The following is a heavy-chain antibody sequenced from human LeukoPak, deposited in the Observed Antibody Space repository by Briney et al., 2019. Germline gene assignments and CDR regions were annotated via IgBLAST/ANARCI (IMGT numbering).Heavy chain of an antibody. CDR2: LSGDGEAT. D-gene: IGHD2-21*01. Sequence: PGGSLRLSCAVSGFTLTTYAMSWVRQAPGKGLEWVSALSGDGEATWYADSVKGRFTISRDTSTSTLFLQMNSLRADDTALYYCAKDRAYPNDVFDIWGQGTMVTVSS. CDR1: GFTLTTYA. CDR3: AKDRAYPNDVFDI. V-gene: IGHV3-23*01. J-gene: IGHJ3*02.